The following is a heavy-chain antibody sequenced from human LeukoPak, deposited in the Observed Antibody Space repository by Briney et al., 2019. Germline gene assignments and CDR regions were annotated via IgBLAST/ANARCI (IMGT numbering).Heavy chain of an antibody. J-gene: IGHJ4*02. V-gene: IGHV3-30*02. CDR3: AKRDGETEFDY. Sequence: PGGSLRLSCAASGYTFRNYGMHGVRHAPGKGLGCGALIQPNGNDKDYAASVKGRFSGSRDSSKNTLFLQLSSLRAEDTAVYYCAKRDGETEFDYWGQGALVTVSS. CDR2: IQPNGNDK. CDR1: GYTFRNYG. D-gene: IGHD3-10*01.